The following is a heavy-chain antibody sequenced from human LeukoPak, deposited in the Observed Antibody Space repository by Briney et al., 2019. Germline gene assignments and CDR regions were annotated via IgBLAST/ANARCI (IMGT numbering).Heavy chain of an antibody. CDR1: GFTFDDYA. J-gene: IGHJ6*02. CDR2: ISWNSGSI. Sequence: GRSLRLSCAASGFTFDDYAMHWVRQAPGEGVEWVSGISWNSGSIGYADSVKGRFTISRDNAKNSLYLQMNSLRAEDTALYYCAKGEGDYEKYYYYGMDVWGQGTTVTVSS. D-gene: IGHD4-17*01. V-gene: IGHV3-9*01. CDR3: AKGEGDYEKYYYYGMDV.